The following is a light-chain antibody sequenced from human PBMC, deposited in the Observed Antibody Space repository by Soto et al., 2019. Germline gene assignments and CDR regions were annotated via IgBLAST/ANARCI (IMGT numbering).Light chain of an antibody. CDR2: AS. CDR3: KHYGTSAL. J-gene: IGKJ3*01. CDR1: QSVSDSY. V-gene: IGKV3-20*01. Sequence: EIVLTQSPGTLSLSPGERATLSCRASQSVSDSYLAWYQQKPGQAPRLLIYASSRATGIPDRFSGSGSGTDFTLTISRLEPEDFAVYYCKHYGTSALFGPGTTVDIK.